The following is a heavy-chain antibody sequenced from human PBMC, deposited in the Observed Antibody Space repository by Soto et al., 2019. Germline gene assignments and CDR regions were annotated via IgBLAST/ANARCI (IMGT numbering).Heavy chain of an antibody. CDR1: GFTFDDYA. Sequence: GGSLRLSCAASGFTFDDYAMHWVRQAPGKGLEWVSGINWNSDTIGYADSVKGRFTVSRDNAKGSLLLQMSSLRAEDTAVYYCAKVYSSGWYRLEYYYYGMDVWGQGTTVTVSS. V-gene: IGHV3-9*01. CDR3: AKVYSSGWYRLEYYYYGMDV. CDR2: INWNSDTI. J-gene: IGHJ6*02. D-gene: IGHD6-19*01.